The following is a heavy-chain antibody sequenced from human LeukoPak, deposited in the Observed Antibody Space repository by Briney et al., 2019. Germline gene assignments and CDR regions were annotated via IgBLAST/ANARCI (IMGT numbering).Heavy chain of an antibody. V-gene: IGHV1-69*05. CDR1: RGTFSSYA. D-gene: IGHD1-26*01. CDR3: ARAGRSGSYYTPLDY. Sequence: ASVKVSCKASRGTFSSYAISWVRQAPGQGLEWMGGIIPIFGTANYAQKFQGRVTITTDESTSTAYMELSSLRSEDTAVYYCARAGRSGSYYTPLDYWGQGTLVTVSS. J-gene: IGHJ4*02. CDR2: IIPIFGTA.